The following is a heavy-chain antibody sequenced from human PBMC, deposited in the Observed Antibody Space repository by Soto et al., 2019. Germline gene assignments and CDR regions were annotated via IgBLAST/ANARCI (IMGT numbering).Heavy chain of an antibody. D-gene: IGHD6-13*01. Sequence: NPSETLSLTCTVSGASMNSYHWSWIRQPAGKGLEWIGNIHSSGSTNYNPSLKSRVTMSVDTSKNQFSLRLMSLTAADTAVYYCARDQGVAAAGITWFDPWGQGSLVTVSS. CDR2: IHSSGST. CDR3: ARDQGVAAAGITWFDP. V-gene: IGHV4-4*07. CDR1: GASMNSYH. J-gene: IGHJ5*02.